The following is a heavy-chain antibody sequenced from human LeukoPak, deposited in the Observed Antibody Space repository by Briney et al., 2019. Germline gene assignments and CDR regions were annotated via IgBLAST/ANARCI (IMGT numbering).Heavy chain of an antibody. CDR3: ARIMDYYDSSGYSSLHAFDI. V-gene: IGHV3-53*01. CDR1: GFTVSSNY. CDR2: IYSGGST. Sequence: GGSLRLSCAASGFTVSSNYMSWVRQAPGKGLEWVSVIYSGGSTYYADSVKGRSTISRDNSKNTLYLQMNSLRAEDTAVYYCARIMDYYDSSGYSSLHAFDIWGQGTMVTVSS. D-gene: IGHD3-22*01. J-gene: IGHJ3*02.